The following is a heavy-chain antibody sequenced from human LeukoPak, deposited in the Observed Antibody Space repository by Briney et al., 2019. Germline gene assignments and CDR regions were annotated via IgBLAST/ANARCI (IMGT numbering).Heavy chain of an antibody. D-gene: IGHD5-18*01. Sequence: GGSLRLSCAASGFTFSSYWMSWVRQAPGKGLEWVANIKQDGSEKYYVDSVKGRFTISRDNAKNSLYLQMNSLRAEDTAVYYCVRDLGGDSYGYVHYGMDVWGKGTTVTVSS. J-gene: IGHJ6*04. CDR3: VRDLGGDSYGYVHYGMDV. CDR2: IKQDGSEK. V-gene: IGHV3-7*01. CDR1: GFTFSSYW.